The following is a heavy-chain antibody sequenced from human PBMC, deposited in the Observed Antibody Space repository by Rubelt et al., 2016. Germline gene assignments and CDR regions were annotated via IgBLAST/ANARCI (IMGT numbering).Heavy chain of an antibody. CDR3: ARSPRYDFEDNWFDP. D-gene: IGHD3-3*01. Sequence: QVQLVQSGAEVKKPGASVKVSCKASGYTFTSYYMHWVRQAPGPGLEWMGIINPSGGSTSYAQKFQGRATMTRDTATSTVYMELSSLRSEDTAVYYCARSPRYDFEDNWFDPWGQGTLVTVSS. V-gene: IGHV1-46*01. CDR2: INPSGGST. J-gene: IGHJ5*02. CDR1: GYTFTSYY.